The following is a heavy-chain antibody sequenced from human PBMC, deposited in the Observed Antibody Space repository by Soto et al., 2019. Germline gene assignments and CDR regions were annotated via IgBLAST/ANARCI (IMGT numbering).Heavy chain of an antibody. CDR2: VNAYNGNT. CDR1: GYTFTSYG. V-gene: IGHV1-18*01. Sequence: GASVKVSCKASGYTFTSYGISWVRQAPGQGLEWMGWVNAYNGNTNYAQKFQGRVTMTTDTSTSTAYMELRSLRSDDTAVYYCARGPLYGDHEALFDYWGQGTLVTVSS. D-gene: IGHD4-17*01. J-gene: IGHJ4*02. CDR3: ARGPLYGDHEALFDY.